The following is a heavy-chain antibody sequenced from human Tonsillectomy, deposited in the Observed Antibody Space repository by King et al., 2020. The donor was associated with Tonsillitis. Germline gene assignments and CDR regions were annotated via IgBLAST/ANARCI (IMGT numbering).Heavy chain of an antibody. CDR1: GFTFNNYP. CDR3: AGEGDGSAIYGFDI. CDR2: IIPMFGTT. Sequence: VQSGAEVTKPGSSVKVSCTASGFTFNNYPISWVRQAPGQGLEWMGGIIPMFGTTNYAQKFQGRVTITADKSMTTAHMHLSSLRSEDTALYYCAGEGDGSAIYGFDIWGQGTMVTVSS. V-gene: IGHV1-69*06. D-gene: IGHD3-10*01. J-gene: IGHJ3*02.